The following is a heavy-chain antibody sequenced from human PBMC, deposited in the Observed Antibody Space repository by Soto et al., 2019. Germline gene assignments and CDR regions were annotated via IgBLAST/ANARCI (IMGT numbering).Heavy chain of an antibody. CDR3: ARDSGLSAFDV. J-gene: IGHJ3*01. CDR2: IQNSGST. CDR1: GFNVRNNY. Sequence: EVQLVESGGGWVWPGESLRLSCAASGFNVRNNYMSWVRQAPGKGLEWVSLIQNSGSTFYADSVKGRITVSRDNSKNILYLQMNSLRAEDTAVYYCARDSGLSAFDVWGQGTIVTVSS. V-gene: IGHV3-66*01. D-gene: IGHD3-10*01.